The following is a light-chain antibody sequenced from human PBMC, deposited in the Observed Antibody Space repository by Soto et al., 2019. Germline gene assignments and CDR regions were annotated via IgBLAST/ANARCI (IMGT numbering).Light chain of an antibody. J-gene: IGLJ1*01. V-gene: IGLV2-14*01. CDR3: SSYTRSSTLV. Sequence: QSALTQPASVSGSPGQSITISCTGTSSDVGAYNYVSWYQQHPGKAPKLMIYEVSNRPSGVSNRFSGSKSGNTASLTISGLQAEDEADYYCSSYTRSSTLVFGTGTKVTV. CDR1: SSDVGAYNY. CDR2: EVS.